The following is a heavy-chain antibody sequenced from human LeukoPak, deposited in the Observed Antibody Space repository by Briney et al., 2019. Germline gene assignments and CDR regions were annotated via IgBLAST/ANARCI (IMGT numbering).Heavy chain of an antibody. CDR2: MNPNSGNT. Sequence: ASVKASCKASGYTFTSYDINWVRQAPGQGLEWMGWMNPNSGNTGYAQKFQGRVTMTRNTSISTAYMELSSLRSEDTAVYYCARLVGATDFDYWGQGTLVTVSS. D-gene: IGHD1-26*01. V-gene: IGHV1-8*01. J-gene: IGHJ4*02. CDR1: GYTFTSYD. CDR3: ARLVGATDFDY.